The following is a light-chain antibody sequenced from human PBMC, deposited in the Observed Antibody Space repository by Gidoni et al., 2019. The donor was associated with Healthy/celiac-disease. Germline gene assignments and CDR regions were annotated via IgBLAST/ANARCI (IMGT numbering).Light chain of an antibody. CDR2: VAS. V-gene: IGKV1-39*01. J-gene: IGKJ1*01. CDR1: QSSSSY. Sequence: DIQMTQSPSSLSASVGDRVTITCRASQSSSSYLNWYQHKPGKVPKRLIYVASSLQSGVPSRFSGSGSGTDFTLTISTLQPEDFATYYCQQGYSTPRTFGQGTKVEIK. CDR3: QQGYSTPRT.